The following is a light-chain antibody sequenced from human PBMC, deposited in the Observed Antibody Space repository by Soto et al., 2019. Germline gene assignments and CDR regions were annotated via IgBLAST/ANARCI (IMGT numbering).Light chain of an antibody. CDR3: QQYNSYPIT. J-gene: IGKJ5*01. V-gene: IGKV1-5*03. CDR2: KAS. Sequence: DIPMTQSPSTLSGSLRARLTLTCRASQTISSWLAWYQQKPGKAPKLLIYKASTLKSGVPSRFSGSGSGTEFTLTISSLQPDDFATYYCQQYNSYPITFGQGTRLEIK. CDR1: QTISSW.